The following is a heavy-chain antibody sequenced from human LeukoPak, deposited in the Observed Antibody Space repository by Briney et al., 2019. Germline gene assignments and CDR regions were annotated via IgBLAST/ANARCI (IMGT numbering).Heavy chain of an antibody. V-gene: IGHV1-2*02. CDR3: ARSDSYTWFDP. Sequence: ASVRVSCKASGYTFTNFYIHWMRQAPGQGLEWMGWINPDNGVTDYAQKFQGRVTMTRDTSISAVYVELSRLRSDDTAVYYCARSDSYTWFDPWGQGTLVTVSS. D-gene: IGHD2-21*01. CDR2: INPDNGVT. CDR1: GYTFTNFY. J-gene: IGHJ5*02.